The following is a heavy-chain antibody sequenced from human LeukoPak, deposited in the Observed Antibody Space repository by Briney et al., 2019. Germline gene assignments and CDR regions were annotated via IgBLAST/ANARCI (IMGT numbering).Heavy chain of an antibody. D-gene: IGHD3-10*01. CDR3: ARDSRSGRYSYYYMDV. CDR2: ISWSSNSV. Sequence: PGRSLRLSCVASGFSFDDYVMHWVRQAPGKGLEWVSFISWSSNSVAYADSVRGRFTISRDNAKNSLYLQMNSLRAEDTALYYCARDSRSGRYSYYYMDVWGIGTTVTVSS. V-gene: IGHV3-9*01. J-gene: IGHJ6*03. CDR1: GFSFDDYV.